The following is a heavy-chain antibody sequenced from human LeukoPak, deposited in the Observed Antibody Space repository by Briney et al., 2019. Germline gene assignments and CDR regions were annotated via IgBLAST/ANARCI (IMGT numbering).Heavy chain of an antibody. D-gene: IGHD2-2*01. CDR1: GYTFTSYY. J-gene: IGHJ4*02. V-gene: IGHV1-46*01. Sequence: ASVKVSCKASGYTFTSYYMHWVRQAPGQGLEWMGIINPSGGSTSYAQKFQGRVTMTRDTSTSTVYMELSSLRSEDTAVYYCARKGYCSSTSCYGSGITGTQAPDYWGQGTLVTVSS. CDR3: ARKGYCSSTSCYGSGITGTQAPDY. CDR2: INPSGGST.